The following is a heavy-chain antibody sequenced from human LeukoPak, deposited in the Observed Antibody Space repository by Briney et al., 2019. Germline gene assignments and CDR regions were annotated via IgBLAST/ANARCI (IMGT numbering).Heavy chain of an antibody. V-gene: IGHV3-20*04. J-gene: IGHJ4*02. CDR2: INWNGGST. Sequence: TGGSLRLSXAASGFIFDDYGMSWVRQSPGKGLEWVSGINWNGGSTCYADSVKGRFTISRDNAKNSLYLQMNSLRAEDTALYYCARAHYSGSFGYWGQGTLVTVSS. CDR3: ARAHYSGSFGY. CDR1: GFIFDDYG. D-gene: IGHD1-26*01.